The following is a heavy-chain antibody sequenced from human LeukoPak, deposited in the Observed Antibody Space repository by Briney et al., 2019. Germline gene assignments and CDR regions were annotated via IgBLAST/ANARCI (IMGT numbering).Heavy chain of an antibody. CDR1: GFTFSSYS. CDR2: ISSSSSYI. Sequence: GGSLRLSCAASGFTFSSYSMNWVRQAPGKGLEWVSSISSSSSYIYYEDSVKGRFTISRDNAKNSLYLQMNSLRAEDTAVYYCARVREMATISLLRDAFDIWGQGTMVTVSS. CDR3: ARVREMATISLLRDAFDI. D-gene: IGHD5-24*01. J-gene: IGHJ3*02. V-gene: IGHV3-21*01.